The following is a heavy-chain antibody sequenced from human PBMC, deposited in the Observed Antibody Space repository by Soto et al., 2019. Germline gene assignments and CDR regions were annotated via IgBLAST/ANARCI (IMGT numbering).Heavy chain of an antibody. CDR1: GFTFSSYA. Sequence: EVQLLESGGGLVQPGGSLRLSCAASGFTFSSYAMSRVRQAPGKGLEWVSAISGSGGSTYYADSVKGRLTISRDNSKNTLYLQMNSLRAEDTAVYYCAKEYTTGGITMIVVVITPGGFDYWGQGTLVTVSS. V-gene: IGHV3-23*01. J-gene: IGHJ4*02. D-gene: IGHD3-22*01. CDR2: ISGSGGST. CDR3: AKEYTTGGITMIVVVITPGGFDY.